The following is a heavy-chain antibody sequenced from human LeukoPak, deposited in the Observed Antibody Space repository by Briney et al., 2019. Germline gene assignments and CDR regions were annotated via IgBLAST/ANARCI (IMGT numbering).Heavy chain of an antibody. V-gene: IGHV1-69*05. CDR2: IIPIFGTA. J-gene: IGHJ5*02. Sequence: SVKVSCKASGGTFSSYAISWVRQAPGQGLEWMGGIIPIFGTANYAQKFQGRVTITTDESTSTAYMELSSLRSEDTAVYYCAGGRIAADWFDPWGQGTLVTVSS. D-gene: IGHD6-25*01. CDR1: GGTFSSYA. CDR3: AGGRIAADWFDP.